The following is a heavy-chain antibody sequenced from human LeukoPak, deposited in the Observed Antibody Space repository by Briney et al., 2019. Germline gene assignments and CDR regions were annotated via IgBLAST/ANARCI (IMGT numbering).Heavy chain of an antibody. CDR3: ARVEILTGYSPDY. CDR1: GFTFSSYE. D-gene: IGHD3-9*01. V-gene: IGHV3-48*03. CDR2: ISSSGSTI. J-gene: IGHJ4*02. Sequence: GGSLTLSCAASGFTFSSYEMNWVRQAPGKGLEWVSYISSSGSTIYYADSVKGRFTISRDNAKNSLYLQMNSLRVEDTAVYYCARVEILTGYSPDYWGQGTLVTASS.